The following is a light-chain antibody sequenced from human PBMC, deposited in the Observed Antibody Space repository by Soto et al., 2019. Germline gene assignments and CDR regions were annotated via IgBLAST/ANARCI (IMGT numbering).Light chain of an antibody. CDR1: QSVSSY. J-gene: IGKJ4*01. V-gene: IGKV3-11*01. CDR2: DES. Sequence: EIVLTQSPATLSLSPRERATLSCRASQSVSSYLAWYQQKPGQAPRLLIYDESNRATGIPARFSGSGAGTDCTLTISSLEPEDFAGYYCQQRSTPLTFGGGTKGEIK. CDR3: QQRSTPLT.